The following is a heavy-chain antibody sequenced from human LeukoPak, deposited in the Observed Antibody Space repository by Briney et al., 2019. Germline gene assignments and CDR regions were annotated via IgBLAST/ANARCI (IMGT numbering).Heavy chain of an antibody. Sequence: GGSLRLSCAASGFTFSNAWMSWVRQAPGKGLEWVGRIKSKTDGGTTDYAAPVKGRFTISRDDSKNTLYLQMNSLKTEDAAVYYCTTDRPSQSPGPWWFDPWGQGTLVTVSS. CDR3: TTDRPSQSPGPWWFDP. CDR1: GFTFSNAW. D-gene: IGHD6-6*01. J-gene: IGHJ5*02. V-gene: IGHV3-15*01. CDR2: IKSKTDGGTT.